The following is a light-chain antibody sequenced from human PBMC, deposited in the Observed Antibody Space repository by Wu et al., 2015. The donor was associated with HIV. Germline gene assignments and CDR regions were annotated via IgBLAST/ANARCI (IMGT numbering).Light chain of an antibody. CDR1: QSVSSSF. J-gene: IGKJ3*01. Sequence: EIVLTQSPGTLSLSPGERATLSCGASQSVSSSFLAWYQHRTGQAPRLLIYSASIRATGIPARFSGSGSGTDFTLTISRLEPEDSAVYYCQHYGSSPRLFTFGPGTKVDIK. CDR3: QHYGSSPRLFT. V-gene: IGKV3-20*01. CDR2: SAS.